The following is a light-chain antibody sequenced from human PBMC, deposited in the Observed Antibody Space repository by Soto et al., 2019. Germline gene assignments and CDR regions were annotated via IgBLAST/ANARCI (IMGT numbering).Light chain of an antibody. CDR2: GAF. CDR3: QQRNIWPPVT. CDR1: PSVTNF. Sequence: GERATLSCRASPSVTNFLAWYQQKPGQAPRLLIYGAFNRATGIPARFSGSGSGTDFTLTISSLEPEDSAIYYCQQRNIWPPVTCGQGTRLEIK. V-gene: IGKV3-11*01. J-gene: IGKJ5*01.